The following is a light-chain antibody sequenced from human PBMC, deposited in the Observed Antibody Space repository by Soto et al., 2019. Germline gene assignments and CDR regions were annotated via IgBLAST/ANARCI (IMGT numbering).Light chain of an antibody. CDR3: QQYGTSQWT. CDR1: QSVSSTY. V-gene: IGKV3-20*01. J-gene: IGKJ1*01. Sequence: EIVLTQSPGTLSLSPGERATLSCRASQSVSSTYLAWYQQKPGQAPRLLIYAASSRATGIPDRFSGSGSGTDFTLTISRLEPEDFAVYYCQQYGTSQWTFGQETKVEIK. CDR2: AAS.